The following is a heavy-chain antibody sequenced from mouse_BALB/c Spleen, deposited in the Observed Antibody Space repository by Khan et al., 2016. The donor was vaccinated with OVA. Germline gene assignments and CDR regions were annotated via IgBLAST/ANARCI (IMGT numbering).Heavy chain of an antibody. D-gene: IGHD1-3*01. J-gene: IGHJ3*01. CDR3: TRDRGKDCRDAAY. Sequence: EVELVESGGGLVQPGGSLRLSCATSGFTFTDYYMSWVRQPPGKALEWLGFIRNKANGYTTEYSASVKGRFTISRDNSQSFLYLQMNTLRAKDSATYYCTRDRGKDCRDAAYWGQGTLVTVSA. V-gene: IGHV7-3*02. CDR1: GFTFTDYY. CDR2: IRNKANGYTT.